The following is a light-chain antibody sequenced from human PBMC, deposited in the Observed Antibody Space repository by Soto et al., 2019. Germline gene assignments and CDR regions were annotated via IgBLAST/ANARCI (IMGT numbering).Light chain of an antibody. V-gene: IGLV2-14*01. CDR1: SSDVGGYNY. J-gene: IGLJ1*01. Sequence: QSALTQPASVSGSPGQSITISCTGTSSDVGGYNYVSWYQHHPGKAPQLMIYEVNNRPSGVSNRFSGSKSGNTASLTISGLQAEDEADSYCSSYTSISTYVFGSGTKLTVL. CDR2: EVN. CDR3: SSYTSISTYV.